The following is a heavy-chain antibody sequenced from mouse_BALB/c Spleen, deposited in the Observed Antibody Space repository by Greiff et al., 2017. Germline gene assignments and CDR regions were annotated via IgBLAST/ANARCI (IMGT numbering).Heavy chain of an antibody. J-gene: IGHJ2*01. D-gene: IGHD1-1*01. V-gene: IGHV5-9-3*01. CDR2: ISSGGSYT. Sequence: EVKLVESGGGLVKPGGSLKLSCAASGFTFSSYAMSWVRQSPEKRLEWVAEISSGGSYTYYPDSVKGRFTISRDNAKNTLYLQMSSLRSEDTAMYYCARRGYYYGSSSLDYWGQGTTLTVSS. CDR1: GFTFSSYA. CDR3: ARRGYYYGSSSLDY.